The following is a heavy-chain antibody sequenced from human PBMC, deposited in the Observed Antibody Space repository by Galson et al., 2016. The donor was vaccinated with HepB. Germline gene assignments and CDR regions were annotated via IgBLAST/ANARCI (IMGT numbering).Heavy chain of an antibody. Sequence: SLRLSCAASGFSFSNYAMSWVRQAPGRGLEWVSVISGSSGSTYYESSVNGRVTISIDNSKKTLSLQMYSLTAEDTAVYYCAFSCGGCSSTTCYFDFDFWGQGTLVTVSS. J-gene: IGHJ4*02. CDR1: GFSFSNYA. CDR2: ISGSSGST. CDR3: AFSCGGCSSTTCYFDFDF. V-gene: IGHV3-23*01. D-gene: IGHD2-2*01.